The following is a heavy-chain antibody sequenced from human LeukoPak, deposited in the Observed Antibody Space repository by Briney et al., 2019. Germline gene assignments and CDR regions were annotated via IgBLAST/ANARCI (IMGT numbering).Heavy chain of an antibody. Sequence: SETLSLTCTVSGGSISSYYWSWIRQPAGKGLEWIGRIYTSGSTNYNPSLMSRVTMSVDTSKNQFSLKLSSVTAADTAVCYCASETDPYYMDVWGKGTTVTVSS. V-gene: IGHV4-4*07. CDR3: ASETDPYYMDV. CDR2: IYTSGST. CDR1: GGSISSYY. J-gene: IGHJ6*03. D-gene: IGHD2-21*02.